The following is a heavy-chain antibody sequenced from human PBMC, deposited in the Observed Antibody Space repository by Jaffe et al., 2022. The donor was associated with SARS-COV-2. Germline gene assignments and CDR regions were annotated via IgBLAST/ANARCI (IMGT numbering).Heavy chain of an antibody. J-gene: IGHJ5*02. V-gene: IGHV4-61*02. Sequence: QVQLQESGPGLVKPSQTLSLTCTVSGGSISSGSYYWSWIRQPAGKGLEWIGRIYTSGSTNYNPSLKSRVTISVDTSKNQFSLKLSSVTAADTAVYYCARDIWSSGFNWFDPWGQGTLVTVSS. CDR3: ARDIWSSGFNWFDP. D-gene: IGHD3-22*01. CDR1: GGSISSGSYY. CDR2: IYTSGST.